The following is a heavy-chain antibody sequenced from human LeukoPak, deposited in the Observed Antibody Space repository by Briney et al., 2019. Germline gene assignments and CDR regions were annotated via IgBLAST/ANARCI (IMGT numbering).Heavy chain of an antibody. V-gene: IGHV4-4*02. CDR3: ARLSAGKYSSSLPPYYYYYMDV. CDR1: GGSISSSDW. Sequence: PSGTLSLTCTVSGGSISSSDWYCWVRQSPGKGLEWIGEIYHSGSTNYNPSLKSRVTISVDRSKNQFSLKLNSVTAADTAVYYCARLSAGKYSSSLPPYYYYYMDVWGQRDHGHRLL. D-gene: IGHD6-6*01. CDR2: IYHSGST. J-gene: IGHJ6*03.